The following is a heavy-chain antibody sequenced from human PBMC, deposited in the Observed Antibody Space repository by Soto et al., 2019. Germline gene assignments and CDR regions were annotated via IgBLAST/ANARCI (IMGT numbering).Heavy chain of an antibody. CDR1: GGSISSGDYY. V-gene: IGHV4-30-4*01. CDR3: ARDALNYYDSSGYYRWFDP. CDR2: IYYSGST. Sequence: LSLTCTVSGGSISSGDYYWSWIRQPPGKGLEWIGYIYYSGSTYYNPSLKSRVTISVDTSKNQFSLKLSSVTAADTAVYYCARDALNYYDSSGYYRWFDPWGQGTLVTVSS. J-gene: IGHJ5*02. D-gene: IGHD3-22*01.